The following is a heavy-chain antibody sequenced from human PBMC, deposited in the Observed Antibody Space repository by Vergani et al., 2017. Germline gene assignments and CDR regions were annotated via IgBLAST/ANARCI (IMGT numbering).Heavy chain of an antibody. V-gene: IGHV3-23*03. Sequence: EVQLLESGGGLVQPGGSLRLSCAASGFTFSSYAMSWVRQAPGKGLEWVSVIYSGGSTYYADSVKGRFTISRDNSKNTLYLQMNSLRAEDTAVYYCARVIRSSSGWYRYFQHWGQGTLVTVSS. CDR3: ARVIRSSSGWYRYFQH. J-gene: IGHJ1*01. CDR2: IYSGGST. CDR1: GFTFSSYA. D-gene: IGHD6-19*01.